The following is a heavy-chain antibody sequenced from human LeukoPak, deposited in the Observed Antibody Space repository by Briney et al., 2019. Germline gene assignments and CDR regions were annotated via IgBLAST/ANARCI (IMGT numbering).Heavy chain of an antibody. J-gene: IGHJ4*02. CDR2: ISGSGGST. CDR3: AKPRGELLRRDYFDY. Sequence: GRSLRLSCAASGFTFSSYGMHWVRQAPGKGLEWVSAISGSGGSTYYADSVKGRFTISRDNSKNTLYLQMNSLRAEDTAVYYCAKPRGELLRRDYFDYWGQGTLVTVSS. CDR1: GFTFSSYG. V-gene: IGHV3-23*01. D-gene: IGHD1-26*01.